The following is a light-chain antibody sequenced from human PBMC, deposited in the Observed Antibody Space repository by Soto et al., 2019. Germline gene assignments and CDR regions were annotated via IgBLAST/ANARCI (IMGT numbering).Light chain of an antibody. CDR2: GAS. Sequence: EIVMTQSPATLSVSPGVRATLSCRASQSVSSNLAWYQQKPGQAPRLLIYGASTRATGIPARFSGSGSGTECTLTISSLQSEDFAVYYCQQYNDWPRTFGQGTKVEIK. CDR3: QQYNDWPRT. V-gene: IGKV3-15*01. J-gene: IGKJ1*01. CDR1: QSVSSN.